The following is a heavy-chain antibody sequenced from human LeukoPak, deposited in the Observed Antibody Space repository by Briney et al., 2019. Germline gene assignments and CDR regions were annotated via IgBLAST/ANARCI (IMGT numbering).Heavy chain of an antibody. CDR1: GYTFTSYG. CDR3: ARAPRRYSGSYPEYFQH. J-gene: IGHJ1*01. CDR2: ISAYNGNT. Sequence: ASVKVSCKASGYTFTSYGISWVRQAPGQGLEWMGWISAYNGNTNYAQKLQGRVTMTTDTPTSTAYMELRSLRSDDTAVYYCARAPRRYSGSYPEYFQHWGQGTLVTVSS. V-gene: IGHV1-18*01. D-gene: IGHD1-26*01.